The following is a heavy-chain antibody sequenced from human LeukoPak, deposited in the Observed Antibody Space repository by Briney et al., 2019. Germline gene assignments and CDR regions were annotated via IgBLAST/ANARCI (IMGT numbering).Heavy chain of an antibody. CDR1: GYTFTSYG. Sequence: ASVKVSCKASGYTFTSYGISWVGQAPGQGLEWMGWISAYNGNTNYAQKLQGRVTMTTDTFTSTAYMELRSLRSDDTAVYYCARDIVVVVAASPGYWGQGTLVTVSS. D-gene: IGHD2-15*01. CDR3: ARDIVVVVAASPGY. J-gene: IGHJ4*02. V-gene: IGHV1-18*01. CDR2: ISAYNGNT.